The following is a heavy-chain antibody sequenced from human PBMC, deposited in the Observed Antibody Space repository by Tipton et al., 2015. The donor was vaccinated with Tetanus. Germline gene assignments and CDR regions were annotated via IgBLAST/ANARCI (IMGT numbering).Heavy chain of an antibody. V-gene: IGHV1-69*01. Sequence: QLVQSGAEVKKPGSSVKVSCKASGGTFTFTKYALSWVRQAPGQGLEWVGGIIPIFGTTTSARKFQGRVTITADESTSTAYMELSGLRSDGTAIYFCARLVKQWLVPEDYWGQGALVAVSS. J-gene: IGHJ4*02. CDR1: GGTFTFTKYA. CDR2: IIPIFGTT. D-gene: IGHD6-19*01. CDR3: ARLVKQWLVPEDY.